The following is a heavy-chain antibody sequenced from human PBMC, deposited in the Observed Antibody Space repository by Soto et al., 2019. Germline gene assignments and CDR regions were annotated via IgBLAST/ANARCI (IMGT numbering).Heavy chain of an antibody. CDR3: AKDLGRGYSGYGWPTVTRTFDY. CDR1: GFTFSSYA. V-gene: IGHV3-23*01. D-gene: IGHD5-12*01. CDR2: ISGSGGNT. J-gene: IGHJ4*02. Sequence: GGSLRLSCAASGFTFSSYAMSWVRQAPGKGLEWVSAISGSGGNTYYADSVKGRFTISRDNSKNTLYLQMNSPRAEDTAVYYCAKDLGRGYSGYGWPTVTRTFDYWGQGTLVTVSS.